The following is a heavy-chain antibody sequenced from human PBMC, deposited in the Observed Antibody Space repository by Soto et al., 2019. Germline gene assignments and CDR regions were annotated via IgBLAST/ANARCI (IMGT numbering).Heavy chain of an antibody. J-gene: IGHJ5*02. D-gene: IGHD4-4*01. Sequence: QVQLQESGPGLVKPSGTLSLTCAVSGGSISSSNWWSWVRQPPGKGLEWIGEIYHSGSTNYNPSLKSRVTISVDKAKNQVAQKLSSVTATDTAVYYCARELDGYSNYWFDPWGQGTLVTVSS. CDR1: GGSISSSNW. CDR3: ARELDGYSNYWFDP. CDR2: IYHSGST. V-gene: IGHV4-4*02.